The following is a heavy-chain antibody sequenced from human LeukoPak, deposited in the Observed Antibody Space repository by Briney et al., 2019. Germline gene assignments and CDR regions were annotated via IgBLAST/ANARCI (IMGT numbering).Heavy chain of an antibody. CDR3: ARAANGAGLYYFDY. V-gene: IGHV4-4*07. D-gene: IGHD2-8*01. Sequence: PSETLSLTCTVSGGSISSYYWSWIRQPAGKGLEWIGRIYTSGSTNYNPSLKSRVTISVDTSKNQFSLKLSSVTAADTAVYYCARAANGAGLYYFDYWGQGTLVTVSS. J-gene: IGHJ4*02. CDR2: IYTSGST. CDR1: GGSISSYY.